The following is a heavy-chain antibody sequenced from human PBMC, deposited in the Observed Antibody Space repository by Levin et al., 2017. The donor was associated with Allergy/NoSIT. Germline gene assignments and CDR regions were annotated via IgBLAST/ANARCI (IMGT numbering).Heavy chain of an antibody. CDR2: LDWNGGYV. Sequence: AGGSLRLSCAASGFTFDDYGMHWVRQAPGKGLEWVSGLDWNGGYVGYADSVKGRFTISRDNARNSLYLQMSSLRPEDTAVYYCAKDRQSGYDFRAFLDSWGQGTLVTVSS. CDR3: AKDRQSGYDFRAFLDS. CDR1: GFTFDDYG. D-gene: IGHD5-12*01. V-gene: IGHV3-9*01. J-gene: IGHJ4*02.